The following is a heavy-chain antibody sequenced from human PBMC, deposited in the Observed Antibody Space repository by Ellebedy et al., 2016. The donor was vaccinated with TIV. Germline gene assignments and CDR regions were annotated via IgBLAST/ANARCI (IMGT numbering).Heavy chain of an antibody. V-gene: IGHV3-33*01. CDR1: GFTFSSYG. Sequence: PGGSLRLSCAASGFTFSSYGMHWVRQAPGKGLEWVAVIWYDGSNKYYADSVKGRFTISRDNAKNSLYLQMNSLRDEDTAVYYCARVDSSGWYKASDYWGQGTLVTVSS. CDR3: ARVDSSGWYKASDY. D-gene: IGHD6-19*01. CDR2: IWYDGSNK. J-gene: IGHJ4*02.